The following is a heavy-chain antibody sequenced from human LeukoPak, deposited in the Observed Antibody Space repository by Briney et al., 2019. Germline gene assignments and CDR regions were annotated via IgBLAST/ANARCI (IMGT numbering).Heavy chain of an antibody. V-gene: IGHV1-2*02. Sequence: ASVKVSCKASGYTFTGYYMHWVRQAPGQGLEWMGWINPNSGGTNYAQKFQGRVTMTRDTSISTAYMELSRLRSDDTAVYYCATRGYCSGGSCLHPFDYWGQGTLVTVSS. J-gene: IGHJ4*02. CDR1: GYTFTGYY. D-gene: IGHD2-15*01. CDR3: ATRGYCSGGSCLHPFDY. CDR2: INPNSGGT.